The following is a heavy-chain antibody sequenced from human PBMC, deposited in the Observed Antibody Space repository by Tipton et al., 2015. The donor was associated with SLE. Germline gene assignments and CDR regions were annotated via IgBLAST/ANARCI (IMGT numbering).Heavy chain of an antibody. D-gene: IGHD7-27*01. CDR2: INHSGST. CDR3: ARVYWGGYDAFDI. J-gene: IGHJ3*02. CDR1: GGSFSGYY. Sequence: TLSLTCAVYGGSFSGYYWSWIRQPPGKGLEWIGEINHSGSTNYNPSLKSRVTISIDTSKNQLSLKLSSVTAADTAVYYCARVYWGGYDAFDIWGQGTMVTVSS. V-gene: IGHV4-34*01.